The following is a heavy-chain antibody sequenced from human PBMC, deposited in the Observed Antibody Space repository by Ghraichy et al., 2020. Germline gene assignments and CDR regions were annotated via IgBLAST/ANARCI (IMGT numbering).Heavy chain of an antibody. V-gene: IGHV3-74*01. CDR2: INSDGSST. CDR1: GFTFSSYW. D-gene: IGHD5-18*01. J-gene: IGHJ2*01. CDR3: ARRGRDTAMVNWYFDL. Sequence: GSLNISCAASGFTFSSYWMHWVRQAPGKGLVWVSRINSDGSSTSYADSVKGRFTISRDNAKNTLYLQMNSLRAEDTAVYYCARRGRDTAMVNWYFDLWGRRTLVTVSS.